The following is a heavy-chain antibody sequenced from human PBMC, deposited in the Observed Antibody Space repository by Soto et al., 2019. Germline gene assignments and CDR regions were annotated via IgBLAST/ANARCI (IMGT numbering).Heavy chain of an antibody. CDR1: GFTFSSYA. CDR3: ATYDFWSGPLYYFDY. V-gene: IGHV3-23*01. CDR2: ISGSGGST. J-gene: IGHJ4*02. Sequence: EVQLLESGGGLVQPGGSLRLSCAASGFTFSSYAMSWVRQAPGKGLEWVSAISGSGGSTYYADSVKGRFTISRDNSKNTLYLQMNSLRAEDTAVYCCATYDFWSGPLYYFDYWGQGTLVTVSS. D-gene: IGHD3-3*01.